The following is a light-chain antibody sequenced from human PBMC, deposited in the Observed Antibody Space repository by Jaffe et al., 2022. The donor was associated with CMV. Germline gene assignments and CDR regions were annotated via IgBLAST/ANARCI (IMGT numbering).Light chain of an antibody. Sequence: SYVLTQPPSVSVAPGQTARITCGGNNIGSKSVHWYQQKPGQAPVLVIYYDSDRPSVIPERFSGSNSGNTATLTISRVEAGDEADYYCQVWDSSSDRYVFGSGTKVTVL. V-gene: IGLV3-21*04. J-gene: IGLJ1*01. CDR3: QVWDSSSDRYV. CDR1: NIGSKS. CDR2: YDS.